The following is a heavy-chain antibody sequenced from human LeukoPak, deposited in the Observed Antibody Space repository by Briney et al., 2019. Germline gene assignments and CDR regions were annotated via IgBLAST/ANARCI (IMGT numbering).Heavy chain of an antibody. Sequence: GGSLRLSCAASGFTFSSYAMSWVRQAPGKGLEWVSAISGSGGSTYYADSVKGRFTISRDNAKNSLYLQMNSLRAEDTAVYYCARDDGSGWFYWGQGTLVTVSS. CDR3: ARDDGSGWFY. V-gene: IGHV3-23*01. J-gene: IGHJ4*02. CDR1: GFTFSSYA. D-gene: IGHD6-19*01. CDR2: ISGSGGST.